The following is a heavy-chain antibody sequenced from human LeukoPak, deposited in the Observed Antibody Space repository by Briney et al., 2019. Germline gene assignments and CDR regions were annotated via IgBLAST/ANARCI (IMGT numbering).Heavy chain of an antibody. CDR3: ARGQEIWFGELSPFDP. CDR1: GYTFTSYA. CDR2: INAGNGNT. D-gene: IGHD3-10*01. J-gene: IGHJ5*02. V-gene: IGHV1-3*01. Sequence: ASVKVSCKASGYTFTSYAMHWVRQAPGQRLEWMGWINAGNGNTKYSQKFQGRVTITRDTSASTAYMELSSLRSEDTAVYYCARGQEIWFGELSPFDPWGQGTLVTVSS.